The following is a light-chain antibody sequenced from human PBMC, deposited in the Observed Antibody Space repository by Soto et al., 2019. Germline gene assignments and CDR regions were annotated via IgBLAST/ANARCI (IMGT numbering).Light chain of an antibody. J-gene: IGKJ5*01. Sequence: GWTKTQETLSLSPGERATLSCRASQSVSSYLAWYQQKPGQAPRLLIYDASNRATGIPARFSGSGSGTDFTLTISSLEPEDFAVYYCQQRSNWLPVIT. CDR1: QSVSSY. CDR3: QQRSNWLPVIT. V-gene: IGKV3-11*01. CDR2: DAS.